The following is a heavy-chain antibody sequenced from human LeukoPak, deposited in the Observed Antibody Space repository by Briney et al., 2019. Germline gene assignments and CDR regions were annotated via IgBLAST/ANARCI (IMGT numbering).Heavy chain of an antibody. J-gene: IGHJ4*02. CDR1: GFTFSSYA. D-gene: IGHD3-3*01. CDR2: ISYDGSNK. Sequence: PGRSLRLSCAASGFTFSSYAMHWVRQAPGKGLEWVAVISYDGSNKYYADSVKGRFTISRDNAKNSLYLQMNSLRAEDTAVYYCASHFYTPDFWSGLPDYWGQGTLVTVSS. CDR3: ASHFYTPDFWSGLPDY. V-gene: IGHV3-30-3*01.